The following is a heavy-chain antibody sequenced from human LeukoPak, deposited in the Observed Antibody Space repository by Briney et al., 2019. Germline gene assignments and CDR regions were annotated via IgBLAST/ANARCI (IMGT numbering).Heavy chain of an antibody. V-gene: IGHV3-11*01. D-gene: IGHD3-16*02. J-gene: IGHJ5*02. Sequence: GGSLRLSCAASGFTFSDYYMSWIRQAPGKGLEWVSYISSSGSTIYYADSVKGRFTISRDNAKNSLYLQMNSLRAEDTAVYYCARGGPTYYDYVWGSYRYDWFDPWGQGTLVTVSS. CDR1: GFTFSDYY. CDR2: ISSSGSTI. CDR3: ARGGPTYYDYVWGSYRYDWFDP.